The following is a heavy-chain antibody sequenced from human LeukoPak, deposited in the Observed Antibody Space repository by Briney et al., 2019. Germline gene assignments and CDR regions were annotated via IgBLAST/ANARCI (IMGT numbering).Heavy chain of an antibody. CDR3: ARRAGAYSHPYDY. J-gene: IGHJ4*02. CDR2: IRYDGNNK. D-gene: IGHD4/OR15-4a*01. V-gene: IGHV3-30*02. Sequence: GGSLRLSCAASGFSFSNYDMHWVRQAPGKGLEWVAFIRYDGNNKYYADSVKGRFTISRDNSKNTLFLQMNSLRAEDTAVYYCARRAGAYSHPYDYWGQGTLVTVSS. CDR1: GFSFSNYD.